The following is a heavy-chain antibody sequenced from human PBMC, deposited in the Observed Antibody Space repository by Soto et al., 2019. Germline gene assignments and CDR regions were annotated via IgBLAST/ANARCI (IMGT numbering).Heavy chain of an antibody. D-gene: IGHD2-21*01. CDR1: GFTFSSYA. J-gene: IGHJ4*02. V-gene: IGHV3-23*01. CDR3: ANVMVPGGGDQYYFDY. Sequence: EVQLLESGGGLVQPGGSLRLSCAASGFTFSSYAMSWVRQAPGKGLEWVSAISGSGASTYYADSVKGRLTISRDNSKNTLYLQMNRLRAEDTAVYYCANVMVPGGGDQYYFDYWGQGTLVTVSS. CDR2: ISGSGAST.